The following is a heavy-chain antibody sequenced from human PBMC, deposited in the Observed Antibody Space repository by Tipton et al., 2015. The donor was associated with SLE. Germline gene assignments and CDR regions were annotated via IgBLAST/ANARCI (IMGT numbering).Heavy chain of an antibody. CDR1: GGTFSSYA. Sequence: QSGPEVKKPGSSVKVSCKASGGTFSSYAISWVRQAPGQGLEWMGGIIPIFGTANYAQKFQGRVTITTDESTSTAYMELSSLRSEDTAVYYCARTYYYDSSGYHIPQLLNYMDVWGKGTTVTVSS. CDR2: IIPIFGTA. CDR3: ARTYYYDSSGYHIPQLLNYMDV. D-gene: IGHD3-22*01. J-gene: IGHJ6*03. V-gene: IGHV1-69*05.